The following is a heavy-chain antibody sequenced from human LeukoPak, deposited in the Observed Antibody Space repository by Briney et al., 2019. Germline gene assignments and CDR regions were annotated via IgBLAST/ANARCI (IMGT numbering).Heavy chain of an antibody. D-gene: IGHD1-1*01. CDR3: VRESRPGGAMGLYHNLDY. CDR1: GFNFIDYT. CDR2: ITSTGRYI. Sequence: GGSLRLSCAASGFNFIDYTMNWVRQAPGKGLEWVSSITSTGRYIFYADSLKGRFTISRDNTKNLLFLEMNNLRGDVSAIYYCVRESRPGGAMGLYHNLDYWGQGTLVAVSS. J-gene: IGHJ4*02. V-gene: IGHV3-21*01.